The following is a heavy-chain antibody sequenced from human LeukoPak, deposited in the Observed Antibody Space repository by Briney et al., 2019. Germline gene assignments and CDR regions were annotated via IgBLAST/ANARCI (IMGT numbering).Heavy chain of an antibody. Sequence: GASVKVSCKASGGTFSSYAISWVRQAPGQGREWMGRIIPIFGTANYAQKFQGRVTITADKSTSTAYMELSSLRSEDTAVYYCARGVRPTAMATHFDYWGQGTLVTVSS. CDR3: ARGVRPTAMATHFDY. V-gene: IGHV1-69*06. CDR2: IIPIFGTA. J-gene: IGHJ4*02. CDR1: GGTFSSYA. D-gene: IGHD5-18*01.